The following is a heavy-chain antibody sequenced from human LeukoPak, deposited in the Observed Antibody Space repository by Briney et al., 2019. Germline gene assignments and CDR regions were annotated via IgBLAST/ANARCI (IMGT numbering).Heavy chain of an antibody. J-gene: IGHJ4*02. D-gene: IGHD3-3*01. CDR1: GDSIVSDPYD. Sequence: SETLSLTCTVYGDSIVSDPYDWRWLRQPAGKGLEWIGRMGISRTTNYNPCCKSQTTISADTSKNQFSLMLTSVTAADTAVYYCAKDRFGDHSQNYYELGYWGQGKLVTISS. CDR3: AKDRFGDHSQNYYELGY. CDR2: MGISRTT. V-gene: IGHV4-61*02.